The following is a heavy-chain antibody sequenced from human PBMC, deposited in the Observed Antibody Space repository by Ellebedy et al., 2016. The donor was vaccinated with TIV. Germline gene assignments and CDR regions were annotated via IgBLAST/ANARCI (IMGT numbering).Heavy chain of an antibody. CDR2: ISSSSSYI. CDR3: ARDRYGDYGTDV. CDR1: GFTFSSYS. J-gene: IGHJ6*02. D-gene: IGHD4-17*01. V-gene: IGHV3-21*01. Sequence: GESLKISCAASGFTFSSYSMNWVRQAPGKGLEWVSSISSSSSYIYYADSVKGRFTISRDNAKNSLYLQMNSLRAEDTAVYYCARDRYGDYGTDVWGQGTTVTVSS.